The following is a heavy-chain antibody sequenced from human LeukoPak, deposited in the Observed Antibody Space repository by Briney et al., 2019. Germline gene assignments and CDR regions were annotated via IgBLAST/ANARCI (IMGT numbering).Heavy chain of an antibody. CDR2: IYTSGST. J-gene: IGHJ5*02. CDR3: AAGTFTTGWFDP. Sequence: SQTLSLTCTVSGGSISSGSYYWSWIRQPAGKGLEWIGRIYTSGSTNYNPSLKSRVTISVDTSKNQFSLKLSSVTAADTAVYYCAAGTFTTGWFDPWGQGTLVTVSS. V-gene: IGHV4-61*02. CDR1: GGSISSGSYY. D-gene: IGHD6-13*01.